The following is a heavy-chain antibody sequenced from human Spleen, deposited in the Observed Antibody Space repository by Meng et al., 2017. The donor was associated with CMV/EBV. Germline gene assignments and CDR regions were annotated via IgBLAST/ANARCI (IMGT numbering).Heavy chain of an antibody. Sequence: SLKISCAASGFTFSDYYMTWIRQAPGKGLEWVSYISSSGSTIYYADSVKGRFSISRDNAKNSLYLQMNSLRAEDTALYYCARDLRYSTSPHLDYWGQGTLVTVSS. CDR2: ISSSGSTI. D-gene: IGHD6-6*01. V-gene: IGHV3-11*01. CDR3: ARDLRYSTSPHLDY. J-gene: IGHJ4*02. CDR1: GFTFSDYY.